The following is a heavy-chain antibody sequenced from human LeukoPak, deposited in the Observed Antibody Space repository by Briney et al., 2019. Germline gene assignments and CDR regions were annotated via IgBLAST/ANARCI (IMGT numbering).Heavy chain of an antibody. D-gene: IGHD2-2*01. CDR1: GFTFSSYG. CDR3: AKDPRVIVVVPAATIDY. J-gene: IGHJ4*02. V-gene: IGHV3-30*02. Sequence: GGSLRLSCAASGFTFSSYGMHWVRQAPGKGLEWVAFIRYDGSNKYYADSVKGRFTISRDNSKNTLYLQMNSLRAEDTAVYYCAKDPRVIVVVPAATIDYWGQGTLATVSS. CDR2: IRYDGSNK.